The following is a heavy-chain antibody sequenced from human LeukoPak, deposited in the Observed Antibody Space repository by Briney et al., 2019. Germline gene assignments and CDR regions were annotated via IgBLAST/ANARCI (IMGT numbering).Heavy chain of an antibody. D-gene: IGHD6-13*01. CDR1: GGSISSYY. V-gene: IGHV4-59*12. Sequence: SETLSLTCTVSGGSISSYYWSWIRQPPGKGLEWIGYIYYSGSTNYNPSLKSRVTISVDTSKNQFALKLSSVTAADTAVYYCARLKGAAGTDYWGQGTLVTVSS. J-gene: IGHJ4*02. CDR3: ARLKGAAGTDY. CDR2: IYYSGST.